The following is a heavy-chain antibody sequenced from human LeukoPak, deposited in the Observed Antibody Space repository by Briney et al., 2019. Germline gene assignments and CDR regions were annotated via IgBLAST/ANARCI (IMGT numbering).Heavy chain of an antibody. Sequence: ASVKVSCKASGYTFTSYDINWVRQATGQGLEWMGWMNPNSGNTGYAQKFQGRVTMTRNTSISTAYMELSSLRSEDTAVYYCARVIELRFLEWGMDVWGQGTTVTVSS. V-gene: IGHV1-8*01. CDR3: ARVIELRFLEWGMDV. J-gene: IGHJ6*02. CDR2: MNPNSGNT. D-gene: IGHD3-3*01. CDR1: GYTFTSYD.